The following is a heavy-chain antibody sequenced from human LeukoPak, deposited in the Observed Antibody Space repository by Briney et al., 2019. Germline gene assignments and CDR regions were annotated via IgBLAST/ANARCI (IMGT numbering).Heavy chain of an antibody. CDR3: ARESPYCSGGSCLFDY. V-gene: IGHV4-61*01. CDR1: GGSVSSGSYY. D-gene: IGHD2-15*01. Sequence: SETLSLTCTVSGGSVSSGSYYWSWLRQPPGKGLEWIGHIYYSGSTNYNPSLKSRVTISVDTSKNRFSLKLSSVTAAGTAVYYCARESPYCSGGSCLFDYWGQGTLVTVSS. J-gene: IGHJ4*02. CDR2: IYYSGST.